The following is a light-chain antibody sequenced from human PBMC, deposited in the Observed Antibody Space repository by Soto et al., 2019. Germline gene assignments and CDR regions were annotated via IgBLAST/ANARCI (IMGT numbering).Light chain of an antibody. CDR1: QDITNY. CDR2: DAY. CDR3: QQYDDLPIT. J-gene: IGKJ5*01. Sequence: DIQMTQSPSSLSASVGDRVTITCQASQDITNYLNWYQQKPGKPPKLLINDAYNLETGVPSRFSGSGSGTHFSVTINSLQPEDFATYYCQQYDDLPITFGLGTRLDIK. V-gene: IGKV1-33*01.